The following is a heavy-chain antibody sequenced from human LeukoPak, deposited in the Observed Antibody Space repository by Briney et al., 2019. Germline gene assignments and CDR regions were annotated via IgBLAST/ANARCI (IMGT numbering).Heavy chain of an antibody. CDR1: GYTFTGYY. D-gene: IGHD3-3*01. J-gene: IGHJ4*02. CDR3: ARGPFGVVPEYYFDY. Sequence: ASVKVSCKAFGYTFTGYYMHWVRQAPGQGLEWMGWINPNSGGTNYAQKFQGRVTMTRDTSISTAYMELSRLRSDDTAVYYRARGPFGVVPEYYFDYWGQGTLVTVSS. V-gene: IGHV1-2*02. CDR2: INPNSGGT.